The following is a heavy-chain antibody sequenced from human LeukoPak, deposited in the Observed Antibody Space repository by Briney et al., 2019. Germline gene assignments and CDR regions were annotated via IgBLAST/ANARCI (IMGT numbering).Heavy chain of an antibody. CDR1: GYTFTGYY. V-gene: IGHV1-2*02. CDR3: ARRQYYDFWGGYRYYFDY. J-gene: IGHJ4*02. D-gene: IGHD3-3*01. CDR2: INPNNGGT. Sequence: ASVKVSCKASGYTFTGYYMHWVRQAPGQGLGWMGWINPNNGGTNYAQKFQGRVTMTRDTSISTAYMELSRLRSDDTAVYDCARRQYYDFWGGYRYYFDYWGQGTLVTVSS.